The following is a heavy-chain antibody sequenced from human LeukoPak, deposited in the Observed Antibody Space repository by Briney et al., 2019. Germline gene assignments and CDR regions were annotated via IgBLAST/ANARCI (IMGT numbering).Heavy chain of an antibody. CDR2: IYYSGST. V-gene: IGHV4-59*08. Sequence: PSETLSLTCTVSGGSISSYYWSWIRQPPGKGLEWIGYIYYSGSTNYNPSLKSRVTVSVDTSKNQFSLKLSSVTAADTAVYYCAKGDIVVVPAANYYYMDVWGKGTTVTVSS. D-gene: IGHD2-2*01. J-gene: IGHJ6*03. CDR3: AKGDIVVVPAANYYYMDV. CDR1: GGSISSYY.